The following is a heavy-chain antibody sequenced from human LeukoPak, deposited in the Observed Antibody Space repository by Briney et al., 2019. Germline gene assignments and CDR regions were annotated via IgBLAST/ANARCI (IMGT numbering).Heavy chain of an antibody. CDR1: GLTFSSCW. V-gene: IGHV3-74*01. CDR3: ASDSPYYGMDV. CDR2: INSDGSAT. Sequence: PGGSLRLSCAASGLTFSSCWMHWVRQVPEKGLLWVSRINSDGSATIYADSVRGRFTISRDNAKNTLYLQMSGLRVEDTAVYHCASDSPYYGMDVWGQGTTVTVSS. J-gene: IGHJ6*02.